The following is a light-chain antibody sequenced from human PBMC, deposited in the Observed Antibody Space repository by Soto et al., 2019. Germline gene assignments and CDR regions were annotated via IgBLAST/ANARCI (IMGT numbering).Light chain of an antibody. CDR2: GAS. CDR3: QQYGSSEYT. CDR1: QSVSSN. V-gene: IGKV3-15*01. J-gene: IGKJ2*01. Sequence: EIVMTQSPATLSVSPGERATLSCRASQSVSSNLAWYQQKPGQTPRLLIYGASTRATAIPARFRGSGSGTEFTLTISSLQSEDFAVYYCQQYGSSEYTFGQGTKLEIK.